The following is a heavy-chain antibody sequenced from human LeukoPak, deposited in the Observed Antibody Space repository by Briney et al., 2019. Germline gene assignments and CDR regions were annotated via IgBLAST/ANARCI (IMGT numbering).Heavy chain of an antibody. D-gene: IGHD5-24*01. Sequence: GGSLRLSCAASGFTFSSYGMHWVRQAPGKGLEWVAFIQSGGSDQYYADSVKGRLSISRDNSKNTLYLQMNSLRTEDTAVYYCAKRDGYNSGPFDYWGQGTLVTVSS. CDR2: IQSGGSDQ. CDR1: GFTFSSYG. CDR3: AKRDGYNSGPFDY. J-gene: IGHJ4*02. V-gene: IGHV3-30*02.